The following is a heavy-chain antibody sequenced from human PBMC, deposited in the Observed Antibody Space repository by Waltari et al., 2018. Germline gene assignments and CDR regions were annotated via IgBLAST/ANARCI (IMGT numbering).Heavy chain of an antibody. Sequence: QVQLQESGPGLVKPSETLSLTCAVSGYSISSGYYWGWIRQPPGKGLEWIGSIYHSGSTYYNPSLKSRVTISVATSKNQFSLKLSSVTAADTAVYYCARETKYYYDSSGYLGFDYWGQGTLVTVSS. CDR1: GYSISSGYY. CDR3: ARETKYYYDSSGYLGFDY. J-gene: IGHJ4*02. V-gene: IGHV4-38-2*02. D-gene: IGHD3-22*01. CDR2: IYHSGST.